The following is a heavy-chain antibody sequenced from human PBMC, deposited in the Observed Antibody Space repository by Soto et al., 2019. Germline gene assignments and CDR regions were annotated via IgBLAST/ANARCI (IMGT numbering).Heavy chain of an antibody. J-gene: IGHJ6*02. D-gene: IGHD2-15*01. V-gene: IGHV3-53*04. Sequence: GGSLRLSCAASGFTVSSNYMSWVRQAPGKGLEWVSVIYSGGSTYYADSVKGRFTISRHNSKNTLYLQMNSLRAEDTAVYYCARGHCSGGSCYSFYYGMDVWGQGTTVTVSS. CDR3: ARGHCSGGSCYSFYYGMDV. CDR1: GFTVSSNY. CDR2: IYSGGST.